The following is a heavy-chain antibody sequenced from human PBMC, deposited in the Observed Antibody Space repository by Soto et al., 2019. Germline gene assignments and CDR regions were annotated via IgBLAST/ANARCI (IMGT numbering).Heavy chain of an antibody. D-gene: IGHD3-16*01. CDR2: ISGTGANT. V-gene: IGHV3-23*01. CDR3: AKAGVYMGLSQTFAY. J-gene: IGHJ4*02. Sequence: EVQLLESGGGLVQPGGSLRLSCAASGFTFSRFGMTWVRQAPGKGLEWVSTISGTGANTYYADSVRCRFTISRDNSSNTLFLQMNSRRAEDTAVYYCAKAGVYMGLSQTFAYWGQGTLVNVSS. CDR1: GFTFSRFG.